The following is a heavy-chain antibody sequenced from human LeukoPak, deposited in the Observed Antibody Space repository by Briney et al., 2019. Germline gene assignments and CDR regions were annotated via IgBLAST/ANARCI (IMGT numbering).Heavy chain of an antibody. CDR1: GFTFSSYA. Sequence: GGSLRLSCAASGFTFSSYAMHWVRQAPGKGLEWVAVISYDGSNKHYADSVKGRFTISRDNSKNTLYLQMNSLRAEDTAVYYCARGGEYYFDYWGQGTLVTVSS. D-gene: IGHD3-10*01. CDR3: ARGGEYYFDY. J-gene: IGHJ4*02. V-gene: IGHV3-30-3*01. CDR2: ISYDGSNK.